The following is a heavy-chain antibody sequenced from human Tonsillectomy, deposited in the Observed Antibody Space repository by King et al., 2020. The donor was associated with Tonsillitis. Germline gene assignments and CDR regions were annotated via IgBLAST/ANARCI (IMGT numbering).Heavy chain of an antibody. V-gene: IGHV3-49*04. CDR3: TRGRWGESRGDY. Sequence: VQLVESGGGLVPPGRSLRLSRTAPGVPFCEYDVTWGRQAPGKGLEWGGLIKNKAYGETREYVTSVKDRLIHSRDASISIAYLQMNSLKIEDTAVYFCTRGRWGESRGDYWGQGTLVTVSS. CDR2: IKNKAYGETR. J-gene: IGHJ4*02. D-gene: IGHD3-16*01. CDR1: GVPFCEYD.